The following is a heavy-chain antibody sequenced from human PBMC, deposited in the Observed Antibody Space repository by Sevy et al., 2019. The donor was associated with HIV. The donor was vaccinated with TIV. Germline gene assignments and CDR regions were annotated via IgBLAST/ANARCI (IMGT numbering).Heavy chain of an antibody. D-gene: IGHD1-26*01. CDR1: GFSFSYYG. Sequence: GGSLRLSCIGSGFSFSYYGIHWVRQAPGKGLDWVALISHDGINEYYADSVKGRLTISRDNSKNTVYLEMNSLRNEDTAIYFCANAYSGSYSHSYLYALDVWGQGTTVTVFS. CDR2: ISHDGINE. J-gene: IGHJ6*02. CDR3: ANAYSGSYSHSYLYALDV. V-gene: IGHV3-30*18.